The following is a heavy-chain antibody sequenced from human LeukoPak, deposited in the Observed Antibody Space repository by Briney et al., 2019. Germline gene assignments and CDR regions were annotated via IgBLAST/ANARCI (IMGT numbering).Heavy chain of an antibody. J-gene: IGHJ4*02. D-gene: IGHD6-6*01. CDR2: IYHSGST. CDR3: ARHRGSSSLFDY. Sequence: SETLSLTCAVSGGSLSSSNWWSWVRQPPGKGLEWIGEIYHSGSTNYNPSLKSRVTISVDKSKNQFSLKLSCVTAADTAVYYCARHRGSSSLFDYWGQGTLVTVSS. V-gene: IGHV4-4*02. CDR1: GGSLSSSNW.